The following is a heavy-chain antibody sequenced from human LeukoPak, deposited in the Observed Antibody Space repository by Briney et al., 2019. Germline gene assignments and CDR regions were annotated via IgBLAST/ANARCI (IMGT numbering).Heavy chain of an antibody. V-gene: IGHV3-33*01. J-gene: IGHJ3*02. D-gene: IGHD2-15*01. CDR3: AREADCSGGTCYRGAFDI. CDR1: GFTFSTYA. Sequence: GGSLRLSYAASGFTFSTYAMHWVRQTPAKGLEWVAAIWYDGSNRYYGDSVKGRFTISRDSSKNMVFLQMNSLRAEDTAMYYCAREADCSGGTCYRGAFDIWGQGTMVTVSS. CDR2: IWYDGSNR.